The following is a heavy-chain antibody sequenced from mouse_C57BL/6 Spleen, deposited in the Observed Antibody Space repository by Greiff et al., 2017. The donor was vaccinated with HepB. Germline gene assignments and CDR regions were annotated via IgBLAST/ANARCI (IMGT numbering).Heavy chain of an antibody. CDR3: ASNYDRGFAY. Sequence: EVQLQQSGPELVKPGASVKISCKASGYTFPDYYMNWVKQSHGKSLEWIGEINPNNGGTSSNQKFKGKATLTVDKSSIKAYMELRSLTSEDSAVYYCASNYDRGFAYWGQGTLVTGSA. V-gene: IGHV1-26*01. J-gene: IGHJ3*01. CDR2: INPNNGGT. CDR1: GYTFPDYY. D-gene: IGHD2-4*01.